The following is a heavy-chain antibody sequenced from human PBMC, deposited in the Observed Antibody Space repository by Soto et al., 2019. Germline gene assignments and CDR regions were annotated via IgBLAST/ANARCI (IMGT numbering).Heavy chain of an antibody. CDR3: AREETAWPLAYGLDV. CDR2: IGTRSDI. V-gene: IGHV3-21*01. J-gene: IGHJ6*02. Sequence: GGSLRLSFAASGFTFSSYSMHWVRQAPGKGLEWVSSIGTRSDIYYADSVKGRFTISRDNAKNSLSLQMNSMTAEDTAVYYCAREETAWPLAYGLDVWGQGTTVTVSS. CDR1: GFTFSSYS. D-gene: IGHD2-21*02.